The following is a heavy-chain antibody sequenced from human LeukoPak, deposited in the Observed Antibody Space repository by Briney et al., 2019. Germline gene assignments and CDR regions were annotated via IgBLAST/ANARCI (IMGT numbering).Heavy chain of an antibody. V-gene: IGHV4-39*01. CDR1: GGSTFTSFY. J-gene: IGHJ5*02. CDR2: IYYSGNT. CDR3: ARGVNWFDP. Sequence: SETLSLTCTVSGGSTFTSFYWDWIRQPPGKGLEWIGSIYYSGNTYYNPSLRSRVTISVDTSKNQFSLSLNSVSAADTGVYYCARGVNWFDPWGQGTLVTVSS.